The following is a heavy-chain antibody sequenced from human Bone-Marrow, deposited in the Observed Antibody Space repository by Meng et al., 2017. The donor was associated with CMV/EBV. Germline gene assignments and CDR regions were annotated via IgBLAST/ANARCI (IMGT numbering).Heavy chain of an antibody. CDR2: IIPIFGTA. CDR1: GGTFSSYA. J-gene: IGHJ6*02. Sequence: SVKVSCKASGGTFSSYAISWVRQAPGQGLEWMGGIIPIFGTANYAQKFQGRVTITTDESTSTAYMELSSLRSEDTAVYYCASRLEGFLGDYYYGMDVWGQGTTVTVSS. V-gene: IGHV1-69*05. D-gene: IGHD3-3*01. CDR3: ASRLEGFLGDYYYGMDV.